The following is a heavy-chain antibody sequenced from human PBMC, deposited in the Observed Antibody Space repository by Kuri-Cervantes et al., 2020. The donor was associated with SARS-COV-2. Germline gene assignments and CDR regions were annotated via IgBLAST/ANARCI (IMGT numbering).Heavy chain of an antibody. V-gene: IGHV3-48*01. J-gene: IGHJ3*02. CDR2: ISSSSTTI. D-gene: IGHD3-22*01. CDR3: ARSTPFRRLVVISQGGAFDI. CDR1: GFIFSDFG. Sequence: GGSLRLSCAASGFIFSDFGMNWVRQAPGKGLEWVLYISSSSTTIYYADSVKGRFTISRDNAKNSLYLQMNSLRAEDTAVYYCARSTPFRRLVVISQGGAFDIWGQGTMVTVSS.